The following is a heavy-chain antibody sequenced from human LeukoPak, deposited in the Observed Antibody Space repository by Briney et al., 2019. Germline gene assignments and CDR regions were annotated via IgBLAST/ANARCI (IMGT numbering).Heavy chain of an antibody. J-gene: IGHJ4*02. CDR2: INPNSGGT. Sequence: ASVKVSCKASGYTFTGYYMHWVRQAPGQGLEWMGWINPNSGGTNYAQKFQGRVTMTRDTSISTAYMELSRLRSDDTAVYYCARVGRYCSGGSCYLFDYWGQGTLVTVSS. V-gene: IGHV1-2*02. CDR3: ARVGRYCSGGSCYLFDY. D-gene: IGHD2-15*01. CDR1: GYTFTGYY.